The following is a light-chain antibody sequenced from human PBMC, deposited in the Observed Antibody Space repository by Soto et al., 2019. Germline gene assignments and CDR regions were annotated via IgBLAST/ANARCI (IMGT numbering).Light chain of an antibody. J-gene: IGKJ2*01. V-gene: IGKV1-5*01. Sequence: DIQMTQSPSTLSASVGDRVTIACRASQSISGWLAWYQQKPGKAPKLLIYDASSLKSGVPSRFSGSGSGTEFPLTLSSLQPDDFATYYCQQYDSYSKTFGQGTRLEIK. CDR1: QSISGW. CDR3: QQYDSYSKT. CDR2: DAS.